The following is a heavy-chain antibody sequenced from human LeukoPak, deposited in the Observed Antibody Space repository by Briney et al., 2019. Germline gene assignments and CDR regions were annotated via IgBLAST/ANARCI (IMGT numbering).Heavy chain of an antibody. CDR1: GGTFSSYA. V-gene: IGHV1-69*13. D-gene: IGHD2-2*01. CDR2: IIPIFGTA. CDR3: ARARDIVVVPAATRLGY. Sequence: ASVKVSCKASGGTFSSYAISRVRQAPGQGLEWMGGIIPIFGTANYAQKFQGRVTITADESTGTAYMELSSLRSEDTAVYYCARARDIVVVPAATRLGYWGQGTLVTVSS. J-gene: IGHJ4*02.